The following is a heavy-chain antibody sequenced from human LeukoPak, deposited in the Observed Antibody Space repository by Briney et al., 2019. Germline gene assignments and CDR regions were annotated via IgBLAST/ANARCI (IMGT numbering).Heavy chain of an antibody. CDR3: ARDRGYGSGSNLVRAPYYYYYGMDV. Sequence: PSETLSLTCTVSGGSISSYYWSWIRQPPGKGLEWIGYIYYSGSTNYNPPLKSRVTISVDTSKNQFSLKLSSVTAADTAVYYCARDRGYGSGSNLVRAPYYYYYGMDVWGQGTTVTVSS. CDR2: IYYSGST. D-gene: IGHD3-10*01. V-gene: IGHV4-59*01. J-gene: IGHJ6*02. CDR1: GGSISSYY.